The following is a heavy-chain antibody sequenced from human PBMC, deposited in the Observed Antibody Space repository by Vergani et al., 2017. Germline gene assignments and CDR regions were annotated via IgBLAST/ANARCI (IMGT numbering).Heavy chain of an antibody. V-gene: IGHV1-69*01. CDR3: ARAPTYYDFRGGKRGFDP. D-gene: IGHD3-3*01. Sequence: QVQLVQSGAEVKKPGSSVKVSCKASGGTFSSYAISWVRQAPGQGLEWMGGIIPIFGTANYAQKFQGRVTITADESTSTAYMELSSLRSEDTAVYYCARAPTYYDFRGGKRGFDPWGQGTLVTVSS. CDR1: GGTFSSYA. CDR2: IIPIFGTA. J-gene: IGHJ5*02.